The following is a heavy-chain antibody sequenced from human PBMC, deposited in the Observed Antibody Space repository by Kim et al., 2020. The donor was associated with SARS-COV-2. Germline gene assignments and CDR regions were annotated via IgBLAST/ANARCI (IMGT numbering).Heavy chain of an antibody. V-gene: IGHV1-2*05. D-gene: IGHD2-2*01. J-gene: IGHJ5*02. CDR1: GYTFIGYY. Sequence: ASVKVSCKTSGYTFIGYYMHWVRQAPGQGLEWMGRINLNSGGTKYAPKFQDRVTMTRDTSISTAYMELSRLISDDAVVYYCARGSDQADNWFDPWGQGTLVTVSS. CDR3: ARGSDQADNWFDP. CDR2: INLNSGGT.